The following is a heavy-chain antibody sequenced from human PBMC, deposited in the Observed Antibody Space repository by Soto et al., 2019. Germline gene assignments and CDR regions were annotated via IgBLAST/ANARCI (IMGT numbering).Heavy chain of an antibody. V-gene: IGHV3-23*01. CDR3: AKSYHPVVVTAISHFDD. CDR2: ISGSGGST. Sequence: LSCAASGFTFSSYAMSWVRQAPGKGLGWVSAISGSGGSTYYADSVKGRFTISRDNSKNTLYLQMNSLRAEDTAVYYCAKSYHPVVVTAISHFDDRGQGTLATVSS. CDR1: GFTFSSYA. J-gene: IGHJ4*02. D-gene: IGHD2-21*02.